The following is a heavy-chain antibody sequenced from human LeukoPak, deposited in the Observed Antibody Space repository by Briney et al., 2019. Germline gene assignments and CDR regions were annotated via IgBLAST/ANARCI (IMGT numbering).Heavy chain of an antibody. CDR2: IYYSGST. J-gene: IGHJ5*02. V-gene: IGHV4-59*08. CDR3: ARGDVVATALDP. CDR1: GGSISTYY. Sequence: PSETLSLTCTVSGGSISTYYRNWIRQPPGKGLEWIGYIYYSGSTKYNPSLKARVTISVDTSKNQFSLKLSSVTAADTAVYYCARGDVVATALDPWGQGTLVTVSS. D-gene: IGHD5-12*01.